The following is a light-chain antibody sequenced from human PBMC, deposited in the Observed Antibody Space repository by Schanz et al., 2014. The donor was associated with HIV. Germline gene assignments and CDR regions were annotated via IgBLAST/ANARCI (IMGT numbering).Light chain of an antibody. CDR3: QQLNSYPLT. CDR2: VAS. Sequence: DIQMTQSPSSLSASVGDRVTIICRASQSITSYLTWYQQKPGKAPNLLIYVASTLQSGVPSRFSGSASGTEFTLTTSSLQPEDFATYYCQQLNSYPLTFGRGTKVEIK. CDR1: QSITSY. V-gene: IGKV1-9*01. J-gene: IGKJ4*01.